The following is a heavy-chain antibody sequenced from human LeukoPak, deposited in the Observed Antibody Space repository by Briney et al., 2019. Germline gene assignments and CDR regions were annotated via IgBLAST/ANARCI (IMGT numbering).Heavy chain of an antibody. V-gene: IGHV3-48*03. J-gene: IGHJ6*03. Sequence: PGGSLRLSCAASGFIFSTYEMNWVRQAPGKGLEWLSYISYSGHSIYYADSVKGRFTISRDNSKNTLYLQMNSLRAEDTAVYYCAGDSSGYYYYYYYMDVWGKGTTVTISS. D-gene: IGHD3-22*01. CDR1: GFIFSTYE. CDR2: ISYSGHSI. CDR3: AGDSSGYYYYYYYMDV.